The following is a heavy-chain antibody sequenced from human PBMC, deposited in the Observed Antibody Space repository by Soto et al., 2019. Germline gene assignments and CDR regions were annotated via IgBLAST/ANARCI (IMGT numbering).Heavy chain of an antibody. Sequence: ASVKVSCKASGYTFTGYYMHWVRQAPGQGLEWMGWISPNSGGTNYAQKFQGWVTMTRDTSISTAYMELSRLRSDDTAVYYCARSAMVTPYYYYYGMDVWGQGTTVTVSS. CDR2: ISPNSGGT. J-gene: IGHJ6*02. CDR3: ARSAMVTPYYYYYGMDV. CDR1: GYTFTGYY. V-gene: IGHV1-2*04. D-gene: IGHD5-18*01.